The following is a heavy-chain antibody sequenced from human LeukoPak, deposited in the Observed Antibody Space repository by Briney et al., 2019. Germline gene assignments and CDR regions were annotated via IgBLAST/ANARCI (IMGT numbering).Heavy chain of an antibody. CDR3: AISGNQLPHDAFDI. D-gene: IGHD2-2*01. V-gene: IGHV3-74*01. Sequence: GGSLRLSCAASGFTFSNYWIHWVRQAPGKGLVWVSRINPAGNYANYADSVKGRFTISRDNSKNTLYLQMNSLRAEDTAVYYCAISGNQLPHDAFDIWGQGTMVTVSS. J-gene: IGHJ3*02. CDR2: INPAGNYA. CDR1: GFTFSNYW.